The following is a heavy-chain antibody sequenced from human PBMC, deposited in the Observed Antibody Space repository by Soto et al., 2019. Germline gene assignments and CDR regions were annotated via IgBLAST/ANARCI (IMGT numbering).Heavy chain of an antibody. CDR3: AREGTGTNHDY. CDR2: ISAYNGNT. V-gene: IGHV1-18*01. D-gene: IGHD1-1*01. J-gene: IGHJ4*02. CDR1: GYTFTSYV. Sequence: ASXKVSFKSSGYTFTSYVISWVRQAPGQGLEGMGWISAYNGNTNYAQKLQGRVTMTTHTSTSTAYMELTSLRSDDTVVYYCAREGTGTNHDYWGQGTLVTVSS.